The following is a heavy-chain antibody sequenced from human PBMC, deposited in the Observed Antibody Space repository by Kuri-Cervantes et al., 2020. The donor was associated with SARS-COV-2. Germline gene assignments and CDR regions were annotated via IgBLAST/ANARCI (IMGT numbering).Heavy chain of an antibody. CDR1: GGSISSSSYY. CDR2: IYHSGST. J-gene: IGHJ4*02. V-gene: IGHV4-39*07. Sequence: SETLSLTCTVSGGSISSSSYYWGWIRQPPGKGLEWIGSIYHSGSTYYNPSLKSRVTISVDTSKNQFSLKLSSVTAADTAVYYCASGRPDYGDYSFDYWGQGTLVTVSS. CDR3: ASGRPDYGDYSFDY. D-gene: IGHD4-17*01.